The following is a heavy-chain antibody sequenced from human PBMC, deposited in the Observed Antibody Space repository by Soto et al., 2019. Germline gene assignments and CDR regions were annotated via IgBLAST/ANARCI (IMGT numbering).Heavy chain of an antibody. J-gene: IGHJ6*03. CDR2: IITILGIA. Sequence: QVQLVQSGAEVKKPGSSVKVSCKASGGTFSSYTISWVRPAPGQGLEWMGRIITILGIAKYAQKFQGRVTITADKSTSTDYMELSSLRSEDTAVYYCARESGYCGGACYSNYYYYYMDVWGKGTTVTVSS. V-gene: IGHV1-69*08. CDR3: ARESGYCGGACYSNYYYYYMDV. CDR1: GGTFSSYT. D-gene: IGHD2-21*01.